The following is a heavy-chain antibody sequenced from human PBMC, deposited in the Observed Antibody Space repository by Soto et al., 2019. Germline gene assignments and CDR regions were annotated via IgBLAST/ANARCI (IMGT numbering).Heavy chain of an antibody. CDR1: GFTFSSYG. CDR2: ISHDGSIQ. V-gene: IGHV3-30*03. CDR3: ARVIARGGGYIDV. D-gene: IGHD3-10*01. J-gene: IGHJ4*02. Sequence: QVQLVESREGVVQPGTSLTLSCAASGFTFSSYGMHWVRQAPGKGLEWMAVISHDGSIQFYAVSVKGRFTISRDNSKNTVYLHMNGLRADDTAFYYCARVIARGGGYIDVWGQGTLVTVSS.